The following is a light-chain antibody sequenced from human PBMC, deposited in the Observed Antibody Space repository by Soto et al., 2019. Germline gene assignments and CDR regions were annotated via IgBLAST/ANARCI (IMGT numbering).Light chain of an antibody. CDR1: SSNIGSNT. Sequence: QSVLTQPPSASGTPGQRVSISCSGSSSNIGSNTVNWYQQLPGTAPKLVIYSNNQRPSGVPDRFSGSKSGTSASLAISGLQSEDEADYYCAAWDESLNGYYVFGTGTKVTVL. CDR3: AAWDESLNGYYV. CDR2: SNN. V-gene: IGLV1-44*01. J-gene: IGLJ1*01.